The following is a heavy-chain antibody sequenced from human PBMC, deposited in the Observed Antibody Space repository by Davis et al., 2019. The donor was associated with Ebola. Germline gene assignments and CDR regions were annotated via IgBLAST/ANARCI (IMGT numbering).Heavy chain of an antibody. D-gene: IGHD2-8*01. Sequence: GESLKISCAASGFTFDDYAMHWVRQAPGKGLEWVSLISGDGGSTYYADSVKGRFTISRDNAKNSLYLQMNSLRAEDTAVYYCARGFLGYCTHWGQGTLVTVSS. J-gene: IGHJ4*02. V-gene: IGHV3-43*02. CDR2: ISGDGGST. CDR1: GFTFDDYA. CDR3: ARGFLGYCTH.